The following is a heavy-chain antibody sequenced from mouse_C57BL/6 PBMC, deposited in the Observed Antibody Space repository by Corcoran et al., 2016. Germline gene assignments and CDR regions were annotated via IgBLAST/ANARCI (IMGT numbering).Heavy chain of an antibody. CDR2: INPNNGGT. CDR1: GYTFTDYY. Sequence: EVQLQQSGPELVKPGASVKISCKASGYTFTDYYMNWVKQSHGKSLEWIGDINPNNGGTSYNQKFKGKATLTVDKSSSTAYMELRSLTSEDSAVYYCARWAVADAIDYWGQGTSVTVSS. D-gene: IGHD1-1*01. J-gene: IGHJ4*01. V-gene: IGHV1-26*01. CDR3: ARWAVADAIDY.